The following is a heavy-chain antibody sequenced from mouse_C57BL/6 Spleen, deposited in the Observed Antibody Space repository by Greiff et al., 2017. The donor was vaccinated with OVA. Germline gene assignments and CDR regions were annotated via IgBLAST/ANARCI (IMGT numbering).Heavy chain of an antibody. CDR1: GFTFSSYA. CDR3: ARDLSDV. J-gene: IGHJ1*03. V-gene: IGHV5-4*01. D-gene: IGHD6-5*01. Sequence: EVKLQESGGGLVKPGGSLKLSCAASGFTFSSYAMSWVRQTPEKRLEWVATISDGGSYTYYPDNVKGRFTISRDNAKNNLYLQMSHLKSEDTAMYYCARDLSDVWGTGTTVTVSS. CDR2: ISDGGSYT.